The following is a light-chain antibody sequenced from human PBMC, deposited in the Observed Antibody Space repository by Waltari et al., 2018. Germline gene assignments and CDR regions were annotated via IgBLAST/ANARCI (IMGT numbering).Light chain of an antibody. CDR2: RND. Sequence: QSVLTQPPSASGTPGQTVTITCSGRDSNTGANYVYWFQQLPETAPQLLIYRNDQRPSGVPDRFSGSKSVTSASLAISGLRSEDEASYYCASWDDNLSGSLFGGGTKLTVL. CDR3: ASWDDNLSGSL. J-gene: IGLJ2*01. V-gene: IGLV1-47*01. CDR1: DSNTGANY.